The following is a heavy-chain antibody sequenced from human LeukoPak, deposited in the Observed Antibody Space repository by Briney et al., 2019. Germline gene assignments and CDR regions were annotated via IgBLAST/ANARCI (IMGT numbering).Heavy chain of an antibody. CDR2: ISGSGGST. J-gene: IGHJ4*02. CDR3: AEDRRTGTTPLGY. D-gene: IGHD1-7*01. V-gene: IGHV3-23*01. CDR1: GFTFSSYA. Sequence: PGGSLRLSCAASGFTFSSYAMSWVRQAPGKGLEWVSAISGSGGSTYYADSVKGRFTISRDNSKNTLYLQMHSLRAEDTAVYYCAEDRRTGTTPLGYWGQGTLVTVSS.